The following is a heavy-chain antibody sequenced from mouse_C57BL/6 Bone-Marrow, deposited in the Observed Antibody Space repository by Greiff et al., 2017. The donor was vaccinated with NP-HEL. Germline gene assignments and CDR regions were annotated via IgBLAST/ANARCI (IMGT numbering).Heavy chain of an antibody. D-gene: IGHD1-1*01. Sequence: VQLQQSGPGLVQPSQSLSITCTVSGFSLTSYGVHWVRQSPGKGLEWLGVIWSGGSTDYNAAFISRLSISKDNSKSQVFFKMNSLQAEDTAIYYCARNYGSSYDWFAYWGQGTLVTVSA. CDR2: IWSGGST. CDR3: ARNYGSSYDWFAY. CDR1: GFSLTSYG. V-gene: IGHV2-2*01. J-gene: IGHJ3*01.